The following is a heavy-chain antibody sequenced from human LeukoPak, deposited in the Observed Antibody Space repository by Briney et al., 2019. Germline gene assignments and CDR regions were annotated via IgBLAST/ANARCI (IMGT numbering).Heavy chain of an antibody. CDR1: GFTFSNYV. D-gene: IGHD3-3*01. CDR2: IKKDGSQK. V-gene: IGHV3-7*03. CDR3: TRVFGGYDVSDY. Sequence: GKSLRLSCAASGFTFSNYVMHWVRQAPGKGLEWVANIKKDGSQKYYVDSVEGRFTISRDNAKNSLYLQMDSLRVDDTAVYYCTRVFGGYDVSDYWGQGTLVTVSS. J-gene: IGHJ4*02.